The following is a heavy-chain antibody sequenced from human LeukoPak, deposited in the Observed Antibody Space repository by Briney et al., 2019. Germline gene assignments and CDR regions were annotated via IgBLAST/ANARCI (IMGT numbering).Heavy chain of an antibody. CDR3: ARGVNIMGATEGYYFDY. CDR1: RFTFSSYT. Sequence: GGSLRLSCVASRFTFSSYTMHWVRQAPGKGLEWVAVISYDGNNKYYADSVKGRFTVSRDNSKNTLYLEMNSLRADDTAVYYCARGVNIMGATEGYYFDYWGQGTLVTVSS. D-gene: IGHD1-26*01. J-gene: IGHJ4*02. CDR2: ISYDGNNK. V-gene: IGHV3-30*04.